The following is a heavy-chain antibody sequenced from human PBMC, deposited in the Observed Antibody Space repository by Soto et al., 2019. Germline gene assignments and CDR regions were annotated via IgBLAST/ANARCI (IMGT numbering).Heavy chain of an antibody. Sequence: SETLSLTCTVSGGSVSSGSYYWSWIRQPPGKGLEWIGYIYYSGSTNYNPSLKSRVTISVDTSKNQFSLKLSSVTAADTAVYYCASQIDRYSSSWHLLSPFDYWGQGTLVTVSS. D-gene: IGHD6-13*01. CDR2: IYYSGST. CDR1: GGSVSSGSYY. V-gene: IGHV4-61*01. CDR3: ASQIDRYSSSWHLLSPFDY. J-gene: IGHJ4*02.